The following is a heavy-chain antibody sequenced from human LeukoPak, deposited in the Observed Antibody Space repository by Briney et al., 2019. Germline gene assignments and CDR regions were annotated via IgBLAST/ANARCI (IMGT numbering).Heavy chain of an antibody. CDR2: ISSSSSTI. CDR1: GFTFSRYS. V-gene: IGHV3-48*01. J-gene: IGHJ4*02. D-gene: IGHD1-26*01. Sequence: QTGGSLRLSCAASGFTFSRYSMNWVRLAPGKGLEWVSYISSSSSTIYYADSVKGRFTISRDNAKNSLYLQMNSLRAEDTAVYYCAREGVGATTYPFDYWGQGTLVTVSS. CDR3: AREGVGATTYPFDY.